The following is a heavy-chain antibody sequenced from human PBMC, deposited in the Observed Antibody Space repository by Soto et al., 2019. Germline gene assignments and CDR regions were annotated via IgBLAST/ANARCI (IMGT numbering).Heavy chain of an antibody. CDR3: ARSAITLFGVVSIPPHYYPEMDV. J-gene: IGHJ6*02. V-gene: IGHV1-69*13. CDR2: IIPIFGIG. CDR1: GGTFNRYA. D-gene: IGHD3-3*01. Sequence: SVKVSCKASGGTFNRYAISWVRQAPGQGLEWMGGIIPIFGIGNDAQRFQGRVTITADESTGTAYMELSSLRSEDTGVYYCARSAITLFGVVSIPPHYYPEMDVWGQGTTVTVSS.